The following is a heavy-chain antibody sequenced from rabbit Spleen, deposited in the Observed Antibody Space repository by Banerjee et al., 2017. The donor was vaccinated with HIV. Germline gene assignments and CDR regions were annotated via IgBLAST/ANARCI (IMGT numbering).Heavy chain of an antibody. J-gene: IGHJ6*01. V-gene: IGHV1S47*01. CDR3: ARDTSSSFSSYGMDL. D-gene: IGHD1-1*01. CDR1: GFDFSNYG. CDR2: IEPIFGNT. Sequence: QEQLVESGGGLVQPGGSLKLSCKASGFDFSNYGVSWVRQAPGKGLEWIGYIEPIFGNTYYANWVNGRFTISSHNAQNTVFLQLTSLTAADTATYFCARDTSSSFSSYGMDLWGQGTLVTVS.